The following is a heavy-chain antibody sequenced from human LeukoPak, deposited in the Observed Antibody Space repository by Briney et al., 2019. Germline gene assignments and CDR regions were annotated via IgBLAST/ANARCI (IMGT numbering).Heavy chain of an antibody. CDR2: IYPGDSDT. D-gene: IGHD2-2*01. V-gene: IGHV5-51*01. J-gene: IGHJ5*02. CDR1: GHSFTSYW. CDR3: ARLPYARRVCSSTSCRGNWFDP. Sequence: GESLKISCKGSGHSFTSYWIGWVRQMPGKGLEWMGIIYPGDSDTRYSPSFQGQVTISADKSISTAYLQWSSLKASDTAMYYCARLPYARRVCSSTSCRGNWFDPWGQGTLVTVSS.